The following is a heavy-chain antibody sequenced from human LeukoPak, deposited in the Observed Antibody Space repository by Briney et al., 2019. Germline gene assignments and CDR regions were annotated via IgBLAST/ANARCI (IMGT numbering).Heavy chain of an antibody. CDR2: IIPIFGTA. V-gene: IGHV1-69*01. CDR1: GGTFSSYA. J-gene: IGHJ4*02. CDR3: AREAQEWLVLGYYFDY. Sequence: SVRVSCKASGGTFSSYAISWVRQAPGQGLEWMGGIIPIFGTANYAQKFQGRVTITADESTSTAYMELSSLRSEDTAVYYCAREAQEWLVLGYYFDYWGQGTLVTVSS. D-gene: IGHD6-19*01.